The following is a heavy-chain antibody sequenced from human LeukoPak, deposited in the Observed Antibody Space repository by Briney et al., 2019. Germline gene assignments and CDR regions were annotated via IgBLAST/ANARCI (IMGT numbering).Heavy chain of an antibody. V-gene: IGHV5-51*01. CDR2: IYPGDSDT. CDR1: GYSFTSYW. J-gene: IGHJ3*02. Sequence: GESLKISCKGSGYSFTSYWIGWVRQMPGKGLEWMGIIYPGDSDTRYSPSFQGQVTISADKSISTAYLQWSSLKASDTAMYYCARHPSVVVVALRAFDIWGQGTMVTVSS. CDR3: ARHPSVVVVALRAFDI. D-gene: IGHD2-15*01.